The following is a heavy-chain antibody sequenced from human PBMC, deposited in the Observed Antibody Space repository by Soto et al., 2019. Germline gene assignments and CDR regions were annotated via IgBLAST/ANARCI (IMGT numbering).Heavy chain of an antibody. V-gene: IGHV4-39*01. D-gene: IGHD3-10*01. Sequence: SETLSLTCTVSDGSISSSSYYWGWIRQPPGKGQEWIGSIYYSGSTYYNPYLKSRVTISVDTSKNQFSLKLSSVTAADTAVYYCARMNVGITMVRGVINPPQYYYYGMDVWGQGTTVTVSS. CDR1: DGSISSSSYY. J-gene: IGHJ6*02. CDR3: ARMNVGITMVRGVINPPQYYYYGMDV. CDR2: IYYSGST.